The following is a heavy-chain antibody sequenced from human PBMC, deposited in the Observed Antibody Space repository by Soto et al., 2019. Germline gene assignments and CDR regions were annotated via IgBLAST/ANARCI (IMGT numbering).Heavy chain of an antibody. CDR1: GYTFTRHN. J-gene: IGHJ4*02. CDR3: ARVRGGGSEYFFDY. V-gene: IGHV1-46*01. D-gene: IGHD2-15*01. CDR2: INPSGGTT. Sequence: ASVKVSCKASGYTFTRHNVHWVRQAPGQGLEWMAIINPSGGTTYYVQKFEGRVTLTTDTSTSTVYMELRSLRSDDTAVYYCARVRGGGSEYFFDYWGQGTLVTVSS.